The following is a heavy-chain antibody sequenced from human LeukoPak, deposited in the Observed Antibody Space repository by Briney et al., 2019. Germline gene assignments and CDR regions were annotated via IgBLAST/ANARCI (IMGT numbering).Heavy chain of an antibody. CDR2: ISSWSSYI. V-gene: IGHV3-21*01. J-gene: IGHJ4*02. D-gene: IGHD3-9*01. CDR3: ARERYFYYFDY. Sequence: GGSLRLSCSASGFTFSSYNMNWVRQAPGKGLEWVSGISSWSSYIYYVDSVKGRFTISRDNAQNSLFLELNSLRGEDTAVYYCARERYFYYFDYWGQGALVTVSS. CDR1: GFTFSSYN.